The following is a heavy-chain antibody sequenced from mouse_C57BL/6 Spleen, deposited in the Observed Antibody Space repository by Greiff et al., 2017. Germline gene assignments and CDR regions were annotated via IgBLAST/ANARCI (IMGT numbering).Heavy chain of an antibody. J-gene: IGHJ3*01. Sequence: EVMLVESGGDLVKPGGSLKLSCAASGFTFSSYGMSWVRQTPDKRLEWVATISSGGSYTYYPDSVKGRFTISRDTAKNTLYLQMSSLKSEDTAMYYCARRGDQGFAYWGQGTLVTVSA. CDR1: GFTFSSYG. D-gene: IGHD3-2*02. CDR2: ISSGGSYT. CDR3: ARRGDQGFAY. V-gene: IGHV5-6*02.